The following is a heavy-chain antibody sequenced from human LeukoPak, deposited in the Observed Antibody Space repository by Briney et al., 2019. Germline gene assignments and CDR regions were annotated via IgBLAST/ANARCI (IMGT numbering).Heavy chain of an antibody. CDR3: ARQYTGIDY. CDR2: IYYSGST. V-gene: IGHV4-39*01. Sequence: SETLSLTCTVSGGSISSSSYYWGWIRQPPGKGLEWIGSIYYSGSTYYNPSLKSRVTISVDTSKNQFSLKLSSVTAADTAVCYCARQYTGIDYWGQGTLVTVSP. CDR1: GGSISSSSYY. J-gene: IGHJ4*02. D-gene: IGHD2-2*02.